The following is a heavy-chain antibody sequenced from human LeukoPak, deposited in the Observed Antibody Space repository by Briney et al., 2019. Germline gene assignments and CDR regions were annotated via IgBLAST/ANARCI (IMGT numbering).Heavy chain of an antibody. D-gene: IGHD3-10*01. Sequence: ASVKVSCKASGYSFTSHYMHWVRQAPGQGLEWMGLINPSGSSTLYAQKFQGRVTMTRDMSTSTVYMELSSLRSEDTAVYYCARGPYASGSYFSGGYYYYMDVWGKGTTVTISS. CDR1: GYSFTSHY. V-gene: IGHV1-46*01. J-gene: IGHJ6*03. CDR2: INPSGSST. CDR3: ARGPYASGSYFSGGYYYYMDV.